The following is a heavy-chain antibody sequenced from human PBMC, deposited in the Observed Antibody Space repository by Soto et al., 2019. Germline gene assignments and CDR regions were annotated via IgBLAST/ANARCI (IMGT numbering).Heavy chain of an antibody. CDR2: MNPNSGNT. V-gene: IGHV1-8*01. CDR3: AGGGVGATRWKGMDV. Sequence: QVQLVQSGAEVKKPGASVKVSCKASGYTFTSYDINWVRQATGQGLEWMGWMNPNSGNTGYAQKFQGRVTMTRNTSRRTADMELSGLRSEDTAVYYCAGGGVGATRWKGMDVWGQGTTVIVSS. D-gene: IGHD1-26*01. CDR1: GYTFTSYD. J-gene: IGHJ6*02.